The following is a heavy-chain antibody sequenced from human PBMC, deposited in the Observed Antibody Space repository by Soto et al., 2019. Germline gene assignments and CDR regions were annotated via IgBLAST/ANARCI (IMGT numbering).Heavy chain of an antibody. D-gene: IGHD3-3*01. V-gene: IGHV3-7*01. CDR1: GFTFSSCW. Sequence: PGGSLRLSCAASGFTFSSCWMSWVRQAPGKGLEWVANIKQDGSEKYYVDSVKGRFTISRDNAKNSLYLQMNSLRAEDTAVYYCASPNYDFWSLGAFDIWGQGTMVTVSS. CDR2: IKQDGSEK. CDR3: ASPNYDFWSLGAFDI. J-gene: IGHJ3*02.